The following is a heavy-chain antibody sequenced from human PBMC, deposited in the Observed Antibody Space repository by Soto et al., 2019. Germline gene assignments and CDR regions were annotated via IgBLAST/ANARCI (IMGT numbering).Heavy chain of an antibody. J-gene: IGHJ5*02. D-gene: IGHD4-17*01. CDR3: ARHLSGDYPNADWFDP. CDR1: NGSIDNTVFF. Sequence: QVQLQESGPGLVRPSQTLSLTCTVSNGSIDNTVFFWNWIRQHPGRGLEWIGYISYSGKTLYNPALHSRVSTSLDTSTNQLSLKLSSVTAADTAVYFCARHLSGDYPNADWFDPWGQGTLVTVSS. CDR2: ISYSGKT. V-gene: IGHV4-31*03.